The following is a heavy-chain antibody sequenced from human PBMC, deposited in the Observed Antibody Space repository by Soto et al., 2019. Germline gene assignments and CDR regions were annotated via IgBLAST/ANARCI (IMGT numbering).Heavy chain of an antibody. CDR3: AKHGSHNFDD. V-gene: IGHV3-30*18. CDR1: GFTFSHYA. J-gene: IGHJ4*02. D-gene: IGHD1-26*01. CDR2: MSYDGSNE. Sequence: QVQLVESGGGVVQPGRSLRLSCAASGFTFSHYAMHLVRQAPGKGLEWVALMSYDGSNEYYADSVKGRFTISRDNSKNTLYLQMNTLRAEDTAVYYCAKHGSHNFDDWGQGTLVTVSS.